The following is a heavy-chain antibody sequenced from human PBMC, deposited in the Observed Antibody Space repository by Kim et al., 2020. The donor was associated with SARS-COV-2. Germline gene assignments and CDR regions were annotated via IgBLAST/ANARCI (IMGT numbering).Heavy chain of an antibody. D-gene: IGHD3-10*01. J-gene: IGHJ4*02. V-gene: IGHV1-8*01. Sequence: QKFQGRVTMTRNTSISTAYMELSSLRSEDTAVYYCARAGNGWFGPPREDYWGQGTLVTVSS. CDR3: ARAGNGWFGPPREDY.